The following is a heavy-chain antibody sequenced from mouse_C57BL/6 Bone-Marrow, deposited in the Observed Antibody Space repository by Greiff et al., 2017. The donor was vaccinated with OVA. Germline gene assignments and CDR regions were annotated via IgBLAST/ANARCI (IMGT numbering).Heavy chain of an antibody. J-gene: IGHJ3*01. D-gene: IGHD1-1*01. Sequence: VQLQQPGAELVKPGASVKLSCKASGYTFTSYWMHWVKQRPGRGLEWIGRIDPNSGGTKYNEKFKSKATLTVDKPSSTAYMELRSLTSEDSAVYFCARRDYYGSSFAYWGQGTLVTVSA. CDR3: ARRDYYGSSFAY. V-gene: IGHV1-62-3*01. CDR2: IDPNSGGT. CDR1: GYTFTSYW.